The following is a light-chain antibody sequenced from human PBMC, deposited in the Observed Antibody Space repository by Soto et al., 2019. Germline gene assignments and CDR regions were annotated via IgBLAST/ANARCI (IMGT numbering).Light chain of an antibody. Sequence: QSVLTQPASVSASPGQSIAISCSGTSSDVGAYDYVSWYQHHPGKAPKLIIYEVTYRPSGVSNRFSASKSGNTASLTISGRQAEDEADYYCSSYTRSSTYVFGTGTKVTVL. CDR2: EVT. CDR3: SSYTRSSTYV. J-gene: IGLJ1*01. CDR1: SSDVGAYDY. V-gene: IGLV2-14*01.